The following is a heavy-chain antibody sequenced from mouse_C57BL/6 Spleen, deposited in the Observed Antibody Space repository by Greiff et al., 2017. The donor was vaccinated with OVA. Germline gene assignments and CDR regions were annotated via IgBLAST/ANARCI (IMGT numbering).Heavy chain of an antibody. CDR2: INPNNGGT. Sequence: VQLQQSGPELVKPGASVKIPCKASGYTFTDYNLDWVKQSHGKSLEWIGDINPNNGGTIYNQKFKGKATLTVDKSSSTAYMELRSLASGGTAVYNCGRRERMSHDYWGEGTTLTVSS. CDR1: GYTFTDYN. CDR3: GRRERMSHDY. J-gene: IGHJ2*01. V-gene: IGHV1-18*01.